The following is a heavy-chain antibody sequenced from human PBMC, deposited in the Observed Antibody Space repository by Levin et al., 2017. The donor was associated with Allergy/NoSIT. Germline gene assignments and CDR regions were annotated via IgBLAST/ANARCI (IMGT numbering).Heavy chain of an antibody. CDR3: ARESAAYYGSSGYFDY. Sequence: PSETLSLTCTVSGGSISNYYWSWIRQSPGKGLEWIGYIYYSGSTNYNPSLKSRVTISVDTSKNEFSLKLSSVTAADTAVYYCARESAAYYGSSGYFDYWGQGSLVTVSS. J-gene: IGHJ4*02. V-gene: IGHV4-59*01. D-gene: IGHD3-22*01. CDR2: IYYSGST. CDR1: GGSISNYY.